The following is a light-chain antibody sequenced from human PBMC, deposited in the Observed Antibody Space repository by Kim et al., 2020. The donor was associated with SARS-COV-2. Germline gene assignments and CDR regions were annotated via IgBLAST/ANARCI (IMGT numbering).Light chain of an antibody. Sequence: SSELTQDPAVSVALGQTVRITCQGDSLRSYYATWYQQKPRQAPLLVIFGRNNRPSVIPDRFSGSTSGNTASLTISGAQAEDEADFYCQSRDSGGNVVFGGGTKVTVL. CDR2: GRN. V-gene: IGLV3-19*01. CDR1: SLRSYY. J-gene: IGLJ2*01. CDR3: QSRDSGGNVV.